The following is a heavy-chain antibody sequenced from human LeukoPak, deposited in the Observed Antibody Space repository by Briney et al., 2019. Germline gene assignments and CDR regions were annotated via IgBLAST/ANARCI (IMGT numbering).Heavy chain of an antibody. CDR3: ASRRDYCGGDCYTYEENQQKYFQH. D-gene: IGHD2-21*02. J-gene: IGHJ1*01. Sequence: SETLSLTCAVYGGSFSGSYWSWIRQPPGKGLEWIGEINHSGSTNYNPSLKSRVTISVDTSKNQFSLKLSSVTAADTAVYYCASRRDYCGGDCYTYEENQQKYFQHWGQGTLVTVSS. CDR2: INHSGST. V-gene: IGHV4-34*01. CDR1: GGSFSGSY.